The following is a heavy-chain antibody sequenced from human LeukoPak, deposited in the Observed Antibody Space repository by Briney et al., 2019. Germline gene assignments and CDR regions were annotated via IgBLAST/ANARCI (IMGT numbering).Heavy chain of an antibody. CDR3: ARVDGGIVVVPAAGI. J-gene: IGHJ3*02. V-gene: IGHV3-30*02. CDR2: IRYDGSNK. D-gene: IGHD2-2*01. CDR1: GFTFSSYG. Sequence: GGSLRLSCAASGFTFSSYGMHWVRQAPGKGLEWVAFIRYDGSNKYYADSVKGRFTISRDNSKNTVYLQMNSLRAEDTAVYYCARVDGGIVVVPAAGIWGQGTMVTVSS.